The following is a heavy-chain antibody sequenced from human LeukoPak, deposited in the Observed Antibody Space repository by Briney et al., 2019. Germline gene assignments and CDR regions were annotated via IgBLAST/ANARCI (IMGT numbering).Heavy chain of an antibody. J-gene: IGHJ6*03. D-gene: IGHD6-13*01. CDR1: GFTFSSYA. Sequence: GGSLRLSCAASGFTFSSYAMSWVRQAPGKGLEWVSGISGSGGSTYYADSVKGRFTISRDNAKNSLYLQMNSLRAEDTAVYYCARDSSRNYYYYYMDVWGKGTTVTVSS. CDR2: ISGSGGST. V-gene: IGHV3-23*01. CDR3: ARDSSRNYYYYYMDV.